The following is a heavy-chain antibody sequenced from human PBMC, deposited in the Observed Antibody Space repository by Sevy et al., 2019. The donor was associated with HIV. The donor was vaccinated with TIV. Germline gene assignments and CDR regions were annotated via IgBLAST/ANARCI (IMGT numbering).Heavy chain of an antibody. J-gene: IGHJ4*02. CDR3: ARDTIAGYSSYDFDY. Sequence: SETLSLTCTVSGGSISSYYWSWIRQPAGKGLEWIGRIYTSGSTNYNPSLKSRVTMSVDTSKNQFSLKLSSVTAADTAVYYCARDTIAGYSSYDFDYWGQGTLVTVSS. V-gene: IGHV4-4*07. D-gene: IGHD5-12*01. CDR2: IYTSGST. CDR1: GGSISSYY.